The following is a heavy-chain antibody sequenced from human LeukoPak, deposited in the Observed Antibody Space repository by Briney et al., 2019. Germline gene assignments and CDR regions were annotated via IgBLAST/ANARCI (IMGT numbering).Heavy chain of an antibody. CDR2: INPNSGGT. CDR1: GYPFTAYY. V-gene: IGHV1-2*02. D-gene: IGHD1-20*01. CDR3: ARDLRQLTETH. Sequence: GASVNVSCKASGYPFTAYYMYWVRQAPGQGLEWMGWINPNSGGTNFAQKFQGRVTMTRDTSISTAYMELNSLTSDDTAVYYCARDLRQLTETHWGQGTLVTVSS. J-gene: IGHJ4*02.